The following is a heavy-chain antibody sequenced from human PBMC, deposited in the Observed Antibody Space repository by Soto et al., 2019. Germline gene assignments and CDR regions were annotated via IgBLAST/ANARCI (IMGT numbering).Heavy chain of an antibody. V-gene: IGHV3-23*01. Sequence: PGGSLRLSCAASGCTFSSYAMSGVRQAPGKGLEWVSAISGSGCSTYYADSVNGRFTISRDNSKNTLYLQMNSLRAEDTAVYYCAKHSGPYYGSGSYPDYWGQGTLVTVSS. CDR3: AKHSGPYYGSGSYPDY. CDR2: ISGSGCST. D-gene: IGHD3-10*01. CDR1: GCTFSSYA. J-gene: IGHJ4*02.